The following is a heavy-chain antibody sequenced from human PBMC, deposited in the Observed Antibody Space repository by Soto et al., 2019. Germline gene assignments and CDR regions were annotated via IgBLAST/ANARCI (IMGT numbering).Heavy chain of an antibody. J-gene: IGHJ6*03. Sequence: QVQLVESGGGVVQPGRSLRLSCAASGFTFSSYGMHWVRQAPGKGLEWITVIWYDGSNEYDADSVKGRFTISRDNSHNTLFLQKNSLRDEDTAVYYCAREGDFWSGGRYMDVWGKGTTVTVSS. CDR2: IWYDGSNE. CDR1: GFTFSSYG. CDR3: AREGDFWSGGRYMDV. D-gene: IGHD3-3*01. V-gene: IGHV3-33*01.